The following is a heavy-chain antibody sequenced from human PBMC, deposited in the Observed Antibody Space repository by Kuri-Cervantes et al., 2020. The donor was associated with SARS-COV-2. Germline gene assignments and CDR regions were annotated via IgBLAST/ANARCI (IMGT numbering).Heavy chain of an antibody. CDR2: TWYDGSNK. V-gene: IGHV3-33*01. Sequence: GESLKISCAASGFTFSSYGMHWVRQAPGKGLEWVAVTWYDGSNKYYADSVKGRFTISRDNSKNTLYLQMNSLRAEDTAVYYCARDFGFGSWEPLGTDYWGRGTLVTVSS. J-gene: IGHJ4*02. D-gene: IGHD1-26*01. CDR1: GFTFSSYG. CDR3: ARDFGFGSWEPLGTDY.